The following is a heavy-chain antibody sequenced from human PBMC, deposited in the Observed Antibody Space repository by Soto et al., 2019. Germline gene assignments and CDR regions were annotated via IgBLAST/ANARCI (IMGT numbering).Heavy chain of an antibody. Sequence: GRSLRLCCAASGFTCSSYAMSWVRQAPGKGLEWVSAISGSGGSTYYADSVKGRVTISRDNSKNTLYLQMNSLRAEDTAVYYCAKETDSYDSSGYYRGLLNIWGQGTMVTVSS. CDR2: ISGSGGST. CDR1: GFTCSSYA. V-gene: IGHV3-23*01. CDR3: AKETDSYDSSGYYRGLLNI. D-gene: IGHD3-22*01. J-gene: IGHJ3*02.